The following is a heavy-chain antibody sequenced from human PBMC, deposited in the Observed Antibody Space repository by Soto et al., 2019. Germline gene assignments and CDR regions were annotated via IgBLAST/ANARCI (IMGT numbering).Heavy chain of an antibody. CDR1: GFTFSTSG. V-gene: IGHV3-30*03. CDR3: ARDSARDSYGLNYFDY. D-gene: IGHD3-3*01. J-gene: IGHJ4*02. CDR2: ISYHGYNK. Sequence: VQLVESGGGVVQPGRSLRLSCAASGFTFSTSGMHWVRQAPGKGLEWVAVISYHGYNKHYGDAVKGRFTISRDNSNNTLFLQMNSLRVEDTAVYYCARDSARDSYGLNYFDYWGQGALVTVSS.